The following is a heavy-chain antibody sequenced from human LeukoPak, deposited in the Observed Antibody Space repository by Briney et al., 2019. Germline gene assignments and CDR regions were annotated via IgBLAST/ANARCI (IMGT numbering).Heavy chain of an antibody. Sequence: PGGSLRLSCAASGFTFSSYSMNWVRQAPGKGLEWVSSISSSSSYIYYADSVKGRFTISRDYFKNTVSLQMNSLRAEDTAVYYCVKDAQRGFDYSNSLEHWGQGSLVTVSS. CDR1: GFTFSSYS. CDR3: VKDAQRGFDYSNSLEH. CDR2: ISSSSSYI. V-gene: IGHV3-21*06. D-gene: IGHD4-11*01. J-gene: IGHJ4*02.